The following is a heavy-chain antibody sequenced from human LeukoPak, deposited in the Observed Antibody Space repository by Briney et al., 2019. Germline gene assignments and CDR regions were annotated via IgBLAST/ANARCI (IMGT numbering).Heavy chain of an antibody. D-gene: IGHD3-22*01. CDR1: GYTFTGYY. J-gene: IGHJ6*03. Sequence: ASVKVSCKASGYTFTGYYMHWVRQAPGQGLEWMGWINPNSGGTNYAQKFQGRVTMTRDTSISTAYMELSRLRSDDTAVYYCARGDSSGYHYYCYMDVWGKGTTVTISS. V-gene: IGHV1-2*02. CDR2: INPNSGGT. CDR3: ARGDSSGYHYYCYMDV.